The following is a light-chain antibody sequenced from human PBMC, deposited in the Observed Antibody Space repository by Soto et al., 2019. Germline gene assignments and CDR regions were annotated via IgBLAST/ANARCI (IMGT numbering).Light chain of an antibody. CDR3: SSYSTTATLNVI. CDR1: STDVGAYNF. Sequence: QSVRTQPASVSGSPGQSITISCTGGSTDVGAYNFVSWYQQYSGKAPKLIIYDVTNRPSGISHRFSGSKSGNTASLTISGLQAEDEADYYCSSYSTTATLNVIFGGGTKVTVL. CDR2: DVT. V-gene: IGLV2-14*03. J-gene: IGLJ2*01.